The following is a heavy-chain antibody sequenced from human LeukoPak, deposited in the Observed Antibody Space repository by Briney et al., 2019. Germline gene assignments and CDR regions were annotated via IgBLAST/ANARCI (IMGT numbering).Heavy chain of an antibody. Sequence: KASETLSLTCAVYGGSFSGYYWSWIRQPPGKGLEWIGEINHSGSTNYNPSLKSRVTISVDTSKNQFSLKLSSVTAADTAVYYCARERISAGVRGAIHGMDVWGKGTTVTVSS. CDR3: ARERISAGVRGAIHGMDV. J-gene: IGHJ6*04. CDR1: GGSFSGYY. V-gene: IGHV4-34*01. D-gene: IGHD3-10*01. CDR2: INHSGST.